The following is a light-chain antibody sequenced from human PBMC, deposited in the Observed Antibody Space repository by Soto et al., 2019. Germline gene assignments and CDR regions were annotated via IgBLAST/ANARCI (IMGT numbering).Light chain of an antibody. V-gene: IGKV3-15*01. CDR3: QQYNNWPRT. CDR1: QSVNSD. CDR2: GAS. Sequence: EIMMTQSPATLSVSSGEGATLSCRASQSVNSDLAWYQQKPGQAPRLLIYGASTRATGIPARFGGSGSGTEFTLTISSLRLEAVAVYSRQQYNNWPRTVGQGT. J-gene: IGKJ1*01.